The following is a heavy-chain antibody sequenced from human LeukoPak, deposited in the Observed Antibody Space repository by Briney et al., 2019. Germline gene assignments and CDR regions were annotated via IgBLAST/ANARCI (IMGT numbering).Heavy chain of an antibody. J-gene: IGHJ6*02. CDR2: ISKSGDGT. D-gene: IGHD6-13*01. CDR1: GFTFSSNA. Sequence: GGSLRLSCAASGFTFSSNAMSWVRQAPGKGLEWVSGISKSGDGTYYADSVKGRFTISRDNSKNTLYLQMNSLRAEDTAVYYCASSAWGDSSSWYYYYYYYGMDVWGQGTTVTVSS. V-gene: IGHV3-23*01. CDR3: ASSAWGDSSSWYYYYYYYGMDV.